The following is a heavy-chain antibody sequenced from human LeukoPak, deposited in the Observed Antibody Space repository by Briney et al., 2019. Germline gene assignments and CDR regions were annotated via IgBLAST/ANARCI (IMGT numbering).Heavy chain of an antibody. D-gene: IGHD6-19*01. CDR2: IIPIFGTA. J-gene: IGHJ3*02. Sequence: SVKVSCKASGGTFSSYAISWVRQAPGQGLEWMGGIIPIFGTANYAQKFQGRVTITADESTSTAYMELSSLRSEDAAVYYCARLPIAVAGTGWNDAFDIWGQGTMVTVSS. V-gene: IGHV1-69*13. CDR1: GGTFSSYA. CDR3: ARLPIAVAGTGWNDAFDI.